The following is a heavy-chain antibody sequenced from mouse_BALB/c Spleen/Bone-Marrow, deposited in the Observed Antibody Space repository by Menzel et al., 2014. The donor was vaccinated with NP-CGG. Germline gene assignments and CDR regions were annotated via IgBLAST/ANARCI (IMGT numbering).Heavy chain of an antibody. CDR1: GYTFTSYT. J-gene: IGHJ3*01. V-gene: IGHV1-4*01. Sequence: QVQLQQSGAELARPGASVKMSCKASGYTFTSYTMQWIRQRPGQGLEWIGHIIPTSDYTNYNQKFKDKATLTADKSSSTAYMQLSSLTSEDFAVYYCAREARTGAWFAYWGQGTLVTVSA. D-gene: IGHD4-1*01. CDR2: IIPTSDYT. CDR3: AREARTGAWFAY.